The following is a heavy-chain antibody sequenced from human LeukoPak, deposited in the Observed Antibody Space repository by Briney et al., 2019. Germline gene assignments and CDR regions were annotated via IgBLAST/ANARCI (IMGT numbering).Heavy chain of an antibody. CDR3: AKVSDYGDPAPFED. CDR2: ISWNSGSI. CDR1: GFTFDDYA. D-gene: IGHD4-17*01. Sequence: PGGSLRLSCAASGFTFDDYAMHWVRQAPGKGLEWVSGISWNSGSIGYADSVKGRFTISRDNAKNSLYLQMNSLRAEDTALYYCAKVSDYGDPAPFEDWGQGTLVTVSS. J-gene: IGHJ4*02. V-gene: IGHV3-9*01.